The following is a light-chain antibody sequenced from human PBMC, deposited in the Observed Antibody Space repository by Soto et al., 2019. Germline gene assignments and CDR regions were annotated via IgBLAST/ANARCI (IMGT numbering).Light chain of an antibody. Sequence: QAVVTQPPSASGSPGQSVTISCTGTSSDVGGYNFVSWYQQHPGKAPKLIISEVSKRPSGVPDRFSGSKSGNTASLTVSGLQAEDEADYYCSAYAGSSNGVFGTGTKVTVL. J-gene: IGLJ1*01. V-gene: IGLV2-8*01. CDR2: EVS. CDR1: SSDVGGYNF. CDR3: SAYAGSSNGV.